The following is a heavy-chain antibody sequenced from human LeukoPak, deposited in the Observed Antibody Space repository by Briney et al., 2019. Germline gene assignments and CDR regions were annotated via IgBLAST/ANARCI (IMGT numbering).Heavy chain of an antibody. V-gene: IGHV3-23*01. Sequence: GGSLRLSCAASGFSFNTYGMSWVRQAPGKGLEWVSAIGASGGSAYNADSVKGRFTISRDNSKNTLYLEMNSLRAEDTAVYYCAKDDSSRKGYYYYMDVWGKGTTVTVSS. CDR3: AKDDSSRKGYYYYMDV. CDR2: IGASGGSA. CDR1: GFSFNTYG. D-gene: IGHD6-13*01. J-gene: IGHJ6*03.